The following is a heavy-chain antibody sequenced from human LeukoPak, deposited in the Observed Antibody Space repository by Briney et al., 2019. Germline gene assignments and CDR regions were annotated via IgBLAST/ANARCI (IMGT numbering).Heavy chain of an antibody. CDR1: GYTFTSYY. D-gene: IGHD1-26*01. CDR3: ARVVSGSYVSYFDY. Sequence: ASVKVSCKASGYTFTSYYMHWVRQAPGQGLEWMGWISAYNGNTNYAQKLQGRVTMTTDTSTSTAYMERRSLRSDDTAVYYCARVVSGSYVSYFDYRGQGTLVTVSS. J-gene: IGHJ4*02. CDR2: ISAYNGNT. V-gene: IGHV1-18*04.